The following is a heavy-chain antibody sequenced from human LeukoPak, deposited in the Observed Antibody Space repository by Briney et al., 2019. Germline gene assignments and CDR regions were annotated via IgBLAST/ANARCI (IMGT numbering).Heavy chain of an antibody. V-gene: IGHV1-2*04. CDR1: GYTFTGYY. J-gene: IGHJ5*02. D-gene: IGHD6-13*01. CDR2: INPNSGGT. Sequence: ASVKVSCKASGYTFTGYYMHWVRQAPGQGLEWMGWINPNSGGTNYAQKFQGWVTMTRDTSISTAYMELSRLRSDDTAVYHCARGGRGRAAAGTWFDPWGQGTLVTVSS. CDR3: ARGGRGRAAAGTWFDP.